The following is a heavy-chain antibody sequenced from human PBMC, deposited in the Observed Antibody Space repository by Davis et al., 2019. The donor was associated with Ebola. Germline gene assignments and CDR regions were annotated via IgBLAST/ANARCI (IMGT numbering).Heavy chain of an antibody. D-gene: IGHD6-13*01. V-gene: IGHV3-23*01. CDR1: GFSFSRYA. J-gene: IGHJ5*02. Sequence: GGSLRLSCAASGFSFSRYAMGWVRQAPGKGLEWVSGISSSGGTTYYADSVKGRFTISRDNSKNTLYLQMNSLRAEDTAVYYCAKFIAAAGKRFDPWGQGTLVTVSS. CDR2: ISSSGGTT. CDR3: AKFIAAAGKRFDP.